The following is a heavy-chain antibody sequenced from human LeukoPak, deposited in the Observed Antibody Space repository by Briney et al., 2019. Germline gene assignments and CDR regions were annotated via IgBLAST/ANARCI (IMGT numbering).Heavy chain of an antibody. Sequence: GGSLRLSSAASGLTFSTYWMAWVRQAPGKGLEWVANIKGDESARHQADSVKGRFTISRDNAQNSVYLQMSTLRGEDTAVYYCARDVGGSLDYWGQGTLVTVSS. CDR2: IKGDESAR. CDR1: GLTFSTYW. CDR3: ARDVGGSLDY. J-gene: IGHJ4*02. D-gene: IGHD1-26*01. V-gene: IGHV3-7*01.